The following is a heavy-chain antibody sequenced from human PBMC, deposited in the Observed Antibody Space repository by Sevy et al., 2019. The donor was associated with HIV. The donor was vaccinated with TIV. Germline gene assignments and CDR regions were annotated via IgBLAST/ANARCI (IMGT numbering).Heavy chain of an antibody. J-gene: IGHJ6*02. Sequence: GSLRLSCAASGFTFDDYGMSWVRQAPGKGLEWVSGINWNGGSTGYADSVKGRFTISRDNAKNSLYLQMNSLRAEDTALYYCARTREGSGYFDYYYGMDVWGQGTTVTVSS. D-gene: IGHD3-22*01. V-gene: IGHV3-20*04. CDR3: ARTREGSGYFDYYYGMDV. CDR2: INWNGGST. CDR1: GFTFDDYG.